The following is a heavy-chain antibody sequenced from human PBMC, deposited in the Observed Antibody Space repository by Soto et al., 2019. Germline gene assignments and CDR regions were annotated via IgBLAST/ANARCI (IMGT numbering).Heavy chain of an antibody. J-gene: IGHJ4*02. CDR3: ERLGGYYQALDQ. CDR2: IYYGGST. Sequence: PSETLSLTCTVSGGSISPYYWSWIRQPPGKGLEWVGYIYYGGSTSYNPSLKSRITISLETSKSQISLRLSSVTAADTAVYFCERLGGYYQALDQWSQGTLVTVSS. D-gene: IGHD3-3*01. CDR1: GGSISPYY. V-gene: IGHV4-59*08.